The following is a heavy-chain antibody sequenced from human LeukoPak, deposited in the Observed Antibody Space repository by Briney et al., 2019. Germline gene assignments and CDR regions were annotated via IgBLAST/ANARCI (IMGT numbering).Heavy chain of an antibody. Sequence: GESLQISCQGSGYSFTSYWIGWVRQMPGKGLEWTGIIYPGDSDTRYSPSFQGQVTISADKSISTAYLQWSSLKASDTAMYYCARMGYYYDSSGYSLIDIWGQGTMVTVSS. J-gene: IGHJ3*02. CDR3: ARMGYYYDSSGYSLIDI. V-gene: IGHV5-51*01. D-gene: IGHD3-22*01. CDR2: IYPGDSDT. CDR1: GYSFTSYW.